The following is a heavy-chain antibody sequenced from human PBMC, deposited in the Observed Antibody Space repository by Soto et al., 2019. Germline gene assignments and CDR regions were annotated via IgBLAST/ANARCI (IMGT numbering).Heavy chain of an antibody. CDR1: GFLFSSYP. CDR3: AKGAGEPGYYYYGMEG. CDR2: IKGSGGST. J-gene: IGHJ6*04. V-gene: IGHV3-23*01. Sequence: EGSLILSCASAGFLFSSYPMILVRPAPGKGLEWVSTIKGSGGSTYYADSVKGRFTISRDSSKNTLYLQMNSLRAEDTAVYSCAKGAGEPGYYYYGMEGWGRGTTVNVS. D-gene: IGHD6-13*01.